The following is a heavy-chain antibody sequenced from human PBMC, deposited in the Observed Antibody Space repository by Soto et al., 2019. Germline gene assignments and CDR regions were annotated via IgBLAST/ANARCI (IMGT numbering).Heavy chain of an antibody. CDR3: ARDSSSWYYYYYGMDV. V-gene: IGHV1-2*04. Sequence: ASVKVSCKASGYTFTGYYMHWVRQAPGQGLEWMGWINPNSGGTNYAQKFQGLVTMTRDTSISTAYMELSRLRSDDTAVYYCARDSSSWYYYYYGMDVWGQGTTVTVSS. D-gene: IGHD6-13*01. J-gene: IGHJ6*02. CDR1: GYTFTGYY. CDR2: INPNSGGT.